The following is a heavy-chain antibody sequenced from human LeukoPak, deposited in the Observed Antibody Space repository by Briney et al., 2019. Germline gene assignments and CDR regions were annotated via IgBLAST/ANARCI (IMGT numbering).Heavy chain of an antibody. J-gene: IGHJ4*02. CDR2: IYYSGST. Sequence: PSETLSLTCTVSGGSISSSSYYWGWIRQPPGKELEWIGSIYYSGSTYYNPSLKSRVTISVDTSKNQFSLKLSSVTAADTAVYYCARVGYGDYVVLDYWGQGTLVTVSS. V-gene: IGHV4-39*01. CDR1: GGSISSSSYY. CDR3: ARVGYGDYVVLDY. D-gene: IGHD4-17*01.